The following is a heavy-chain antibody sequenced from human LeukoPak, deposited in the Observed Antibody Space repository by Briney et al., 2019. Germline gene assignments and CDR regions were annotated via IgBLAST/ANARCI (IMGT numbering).Heavy chain of an antibody. CDR3: ARGSYDFWSGYQSRFDY. CDR1: GGSFSGYY. D-gene: IGHD3-3*01. V-gene: IGHV4-34*01. Sequence: SETLSLTCAVYGGSFSGYYWSWIRQPPEKGLEWIGEINHSGSTNYNPSLKSRVTISVDTSKNQFSLKLSSVTAADTAVYYCARGSYDFWSGYQSRFDYWGQGTLVTVSS. J-gene: IGHJ4*02. CDR2: INHSGST.